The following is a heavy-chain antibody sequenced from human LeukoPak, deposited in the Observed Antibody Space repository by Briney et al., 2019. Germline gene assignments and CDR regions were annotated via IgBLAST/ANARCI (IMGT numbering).Heavy chain of an antibody. D-gene: IGHD3-10*01. V-gene: IGHV3-23*01. CDR2: ISGRGGGS. CDR1: GFTFSDYG. J-gene: IGHJ4*02. CDR3: AKDRSDYYGSGSYTAYFDY. Sequence: GGSLRLSCAASGFTFSDYGMSWVRQAPGKGLEWVSTISGRGGGSFFADSVKGRFTISRDNSKNTLYLQMNSLRAEDTAVYYCAKDRSDYYGSGSYTAYFDYWGQGTLVTVSS.